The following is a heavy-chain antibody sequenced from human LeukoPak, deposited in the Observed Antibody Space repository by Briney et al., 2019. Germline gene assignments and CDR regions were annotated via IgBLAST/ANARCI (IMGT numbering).Heavy chain of an antibody. D-gene: IGHD3-9*01. CDR3: ARDSPGRYFDWLYYYYYYMDV. V-gene: IGHV1-69*13. Sequence: EAAVKVSCKASGGTFSSYAISWVRQAPGQGLEWMGGIIPMFGTANYAQKFQGRVTMTADESTSTVYMELRSLRSDDTAVYYCARDSPGRYFDWLYYYYYYMDVWGKGTTVTVSS. CDR2: IIPMFGTA. CDR1: GGTFSSYA. J-gene: IGHJ6*03.